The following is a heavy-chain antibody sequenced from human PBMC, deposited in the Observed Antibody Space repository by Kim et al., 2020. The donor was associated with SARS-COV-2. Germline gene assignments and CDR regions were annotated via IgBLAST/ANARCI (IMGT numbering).Heavy chain of an antibody. CDR1: GGSISSGGYY. Sequence: SETLSLTCTVSGGSISSGGYYWSWIRQHPGKGLEWIGYIYYSGRTSYNPSIKSRVIISVDTTKNQFSLKLSSVTDADTAVYYCARIDYSNHSRFDYWGQGTLVTVSS. CDR3: ARIDYSNHSRFDY. V-gene: IGHV4-31*03. J-gene: IGHJ4*02. D-gene: IGHD4-4*01. CDR2: IYYSGRT.